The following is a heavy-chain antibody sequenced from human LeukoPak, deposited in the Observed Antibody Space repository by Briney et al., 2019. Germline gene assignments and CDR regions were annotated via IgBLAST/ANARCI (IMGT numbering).Heavy chain of an antibody. V-gene: IGHV3-23*01. J-gene: IGHJ6*03. D-gene: IGHD6-6*01. CDR1: GFTFSSYA. CDR3: AKDGDSSSSGYYYFYMDV. CDR2: ISGSGGST. Sequence: GGSLRLSCAASGFTFSSYAMSWVRQGPGKGLEGVSAISGSGGSTYYADSVKGRFTISRDNSKNTLYLQMNSLRAEDTAVYYCAKDGDSSSSGYYYFYMDVWGKGTTVTVSS.